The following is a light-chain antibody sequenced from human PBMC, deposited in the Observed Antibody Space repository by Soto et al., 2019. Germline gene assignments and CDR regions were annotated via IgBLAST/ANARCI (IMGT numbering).Light chain of an antibody. J-gene: IGLJ1*01. Sequence: QSALTQPPSASGTPGQRVTLSCSGSSSNIGSNYVYWYQQLPGTAPKLLIYSNNQRPSGVPDRVSGSKSGTSASLAISGLRSEDEADYYCAAWDDSLSGSVFGTGTKVTVL. CDR2: SNN. CDR1: SSNIGSNY. CDR3: AAWDDSLSGSV. V-gene: IGLV1-47*02.